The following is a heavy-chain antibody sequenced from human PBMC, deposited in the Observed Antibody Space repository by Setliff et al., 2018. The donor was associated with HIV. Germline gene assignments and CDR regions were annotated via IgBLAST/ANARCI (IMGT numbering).Heavy chain of an antibody. V-gene: IGHV3-48*01. CDR3: AGDASPDSESGGYSAGGY. CDR1: GFTFSYYP. Sequence: GGSLRLSCVASGFTFSYYPMKWIRQAPGKGLECVSYITSSSDTTYYGDSVQGRFTNSRDNAKNSLYLQMNSLRADDTAVYYCAGDASPDSESGGYSAGGYWGPGTLVTVSS. J-gene: IGHJ4*02. D-gene: IGHD3-22*01. CDR2: ITSSSDTT.